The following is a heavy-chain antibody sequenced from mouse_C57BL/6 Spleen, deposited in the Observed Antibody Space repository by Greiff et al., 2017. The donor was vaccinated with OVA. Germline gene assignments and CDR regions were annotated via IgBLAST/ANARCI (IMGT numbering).Heavy chain of an antibody. CDR1: GFNIKDDY. V-gene: IGHV14-4*01. CDR3: TIYGNYVYFDV. J-gene: IGHJ1*03. CDR2: IDPENGDT. D-gene: IGHD2-1*01. Sequence: EVQLQQSGAELVRPGASVKLSCTASGFNIKDDYMHWVKKTAAQGLEWIGWIDPENGDTEYASKFQGKATITADTSSNTAYLQLSSLTSEDTAVYYCTIYGNYVYFDVWGTGTTVTVSS.